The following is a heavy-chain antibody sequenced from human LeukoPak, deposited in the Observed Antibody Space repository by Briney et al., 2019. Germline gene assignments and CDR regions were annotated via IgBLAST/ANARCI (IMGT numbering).Heavy chain of an antibody. CDR3: ARYCPSSCNAGDTFDI. CDR1: GYTFTGHY. CDR2: LNPNNGGT. Sequence: ASVKVSCKASGYTFTGHYLHWVRQAPGQGLEWMGWLNPNNGGTKYAQKFQGRVTMTRDTSITTAYMELSSLRSDDTAVYYCARYCPSSCNAGDTFDIWGQGAVVTVSS. J-gene: IGHJ3*02. V-gene: IGHV1-2*02. D-gene: IGHD2-2*01.